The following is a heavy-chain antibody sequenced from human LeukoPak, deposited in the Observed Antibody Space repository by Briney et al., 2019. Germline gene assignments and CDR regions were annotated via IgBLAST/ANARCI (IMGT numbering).Heavy chain of an antibody. CDR2: INHSGST. CDR3: ARATMIVVVPNRTRDFDY. D-gene: IGHD3-22*01. J-gene: IGHJ4*02. CDR1: GGSFSGYY. V-gene: IGHV4-34*01. Sequence: ASETLSLTCAVYGGSFSGYYWSWIRQPPGKGLEWIGEINHSGSTNYNPSLKSRVTLSVDTSKNQFSLKLSSATAADTAVYYCARATMIVVVPNRTRDFDYWGQGTLVTVSS.